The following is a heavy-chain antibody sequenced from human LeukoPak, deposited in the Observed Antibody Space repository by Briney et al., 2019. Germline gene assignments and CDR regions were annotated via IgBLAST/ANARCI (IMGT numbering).Heavy chain of an antibody. D-gene: IGHD2-15*01. Sequence: PGGSLRLSCAASGFTFTSSAMSWVRQAPGKGLEWVSYITDSGDGTYYADSVKGRFTISRDNSKNTLYLQMNSLRAEDTAVYYCAKDSPVATRWGQGTLVTVSS. V-gene: IGHV3-23*01. CDR2: ITDSGDGT. CDR1: GFTFTSSA. J-gene: IGHJ4*02. CDR3: AKDSPVATR.